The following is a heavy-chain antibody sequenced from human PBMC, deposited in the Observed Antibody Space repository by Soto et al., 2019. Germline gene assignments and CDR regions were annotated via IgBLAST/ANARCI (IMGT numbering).Heavy chain of an antibody. J-gene: IGHJ5*02. CDR1: GYSFTSHY. D-gene: IGHD6-13*01. CDR3: ARHPERIAQIGWFDP. CDR2: IYPGGVNI. V-gene: IGHV1-46*01. Sequence: GASVKVSCKAIGYSFTSHYMHWVRQAPGQGLEWMGTIYPGGVNIGYAQKFKGRVTMTKDTSKNTLYLQMNSLRAEDTAVYYCARHPERIAQIGWFDPWGQGTLVTVSS.